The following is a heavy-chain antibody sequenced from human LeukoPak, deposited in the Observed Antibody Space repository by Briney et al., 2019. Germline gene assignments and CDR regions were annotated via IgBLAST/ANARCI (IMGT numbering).Heavy chain of an antibody. CDR3: ARGANWGSPDY. J-gene: IGHJ4*02. V-gene: IGHV4-59*01. CDR1: GGSISSDY. D-gene: IGHD7-27*01. Sequence: TSETLSLTCTVSGGSISSDYWSWIRQSPGKGLEWIGYIYYSGTTSYNPSLKSRVTISLDTSKNQFSLKLSSVTAADTAVYYCARGANWGSPDYWGQGTLVTVSS. CDR2: IYYSGTT.